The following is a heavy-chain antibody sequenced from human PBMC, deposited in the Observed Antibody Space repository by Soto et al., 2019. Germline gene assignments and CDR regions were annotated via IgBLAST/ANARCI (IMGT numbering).Heavy chain of an antibody. Sequence: PSESLSLTCTVSGGSISSYYWSWIRQPPGKGLEWIGYIYYSGSTNYNPSLKSRVTIPVDTSKNQFSLKLSSVTAADTAVYYCARAAMAAGTFYFDYWGQGTLVTVSS. J-gene: IGHJ4*02. CDR2: IYYSGST. CDR3: ARAAMAAGTFYFDY. V-gene: IGHV4-59*01. D-gene: IGHD6-13*01. CDR1: GGSISSYY.